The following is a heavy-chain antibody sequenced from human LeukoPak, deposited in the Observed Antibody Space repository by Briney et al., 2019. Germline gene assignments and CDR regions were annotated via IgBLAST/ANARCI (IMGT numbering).Heavy chain of an antibody. V-gene: IGHV3-7*01. CDR1: GFTFSSYW. J-gene: IGHJ4*02. Sequence: GGSLRLSCAASGFTFSSYWMSWVRQTPGKGLEWVANIKRDQSERHYVDSVKGRFTISRDNAKNSLYLQMNSLRADDTAVYYCAKDGSHDFWGQGTLVTVSP. D-gene: IGHD3-3*01. CDR2: IKRDQSER. CDR3: AKDGSHDF.